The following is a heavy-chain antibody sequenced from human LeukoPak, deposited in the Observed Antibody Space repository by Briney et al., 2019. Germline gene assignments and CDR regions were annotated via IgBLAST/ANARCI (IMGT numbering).Heavy chain of an antibody. D-gene: IGHD3-22*01. CDR2: IYYSGST. CDR3: ASSLIGGGSGYQNNFDY. V-gene: IGHV4-39*01. CDR1: GGSISSSSYY. J-gene: IGHJ4*02. Sequence: SETLSLTCTVSGGSISSSSYYWGWIRQPPGRGLEWIGSIYYSGSTYYNPSLKSRVSISVDTSKNQFSLKLSSVTAADTAVYYCASSLIGGGSGYQNNFDYWGQGTLVTVSS.